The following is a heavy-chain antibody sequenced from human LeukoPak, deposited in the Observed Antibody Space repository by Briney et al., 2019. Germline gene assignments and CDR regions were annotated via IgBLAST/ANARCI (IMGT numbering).Heavy chain of an antibody. J-gene: IGHJ4*02. CDR3: ARGLEVDFWSGYYWFNLYFDY. Sequence: ASVKVSCKASGYTFTSYGISWVLQAPGQGLEWMGWISAYNGNTNYAQKLQGRVTMTTDTSTSTAYMELRSLRSDDTAVYYCARGLEVDFWSGYYWFNLYFDYWGQGTLVTVSS. V-gene: IGHV1-18*01. CDR1: GYTFTSYG. CDR2: ISAYNGNT. D-gene: IGHD3-3*01.